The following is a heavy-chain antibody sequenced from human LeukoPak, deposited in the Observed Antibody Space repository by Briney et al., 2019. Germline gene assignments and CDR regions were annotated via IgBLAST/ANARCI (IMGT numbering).Heavy chain of an antibody. V-gene: IGHV3-30*04. Sequence: GRSLRLSCAASGFTFSSYAMHWVRQAPGKGLEWVAVISYDGSNKYYADSVKGRFTISRDNAKNSLYLQMNSLRAEDTAVYYCARDYCSGGSCYQETDAFDIWGQGTMVTVSS. CDR2: ISYDGSNK. J-gene: IGHJ3*02. CDR3: ARDYCSGGSCYQETDAFDI. CDR1: GFTFSSYA. D-gene: IGHD2-15*01.